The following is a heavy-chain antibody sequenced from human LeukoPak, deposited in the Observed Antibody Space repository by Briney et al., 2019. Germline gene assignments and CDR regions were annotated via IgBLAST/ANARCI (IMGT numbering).Heavy chain of an antibody. CDR3: ARVDPVTAFDY. D-gene: IGHD2-21*02. Sequence: SETLSLTCTVSGGSISSYYWSWIRQSPGKGLEWIGYIYYSGSTNYNPSLKSRVTISVDTSKNQFSLKLSSVTAADTAVYYCARVDPVTAFDYWGQETLVTVSS. CDR1: GGSISSYY. J-gene: IGHJ4*02. CDR2: IYYSGST. V-gene: IGHV4-59*01.